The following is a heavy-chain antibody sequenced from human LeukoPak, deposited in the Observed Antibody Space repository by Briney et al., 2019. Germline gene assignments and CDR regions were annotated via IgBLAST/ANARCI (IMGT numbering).Heavy chain of an antibody. V-gene: IGHV1-69*13. Sequence: SVKVSCKASGGTFSSYAISWVRQAPGQGLEWMGGIIPIFGTANYAQKFQGRVTITADESTSTAYMELSSLRSEDTAVYYCARGQERITMVRGVIDRGFDPWGQGTLVTVSS. D-gene: IGHD3-10*01. CDR2: IIPIFGTA. J-gene: IGHJ5*02. CDR3: ARGQERITMVRGVIDRGFDP. CDR1: GGTFSSYA.